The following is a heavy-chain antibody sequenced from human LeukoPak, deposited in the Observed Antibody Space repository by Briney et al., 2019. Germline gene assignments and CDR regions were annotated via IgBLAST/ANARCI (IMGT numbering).Heavy chain of an antibody. V-gene: IGHV1-2*02. D-gene: IGHD3-9*01. J-gene: IGHJ3*02. CDR1: VYTFTGYY. CDR3: ARSATYYDILTGYSALDI. Sequence: GASVKVSCKASVYTFTGYYMHWVRQAPGQGLEWMGWINPNSGGTNYAQKFQGRVTMTRDTSISTAYMELSRLRSDDTAAYYCARSATYYDILTGYSALDIWGQGTMVTVSS. CDR2: INPNSGGT.